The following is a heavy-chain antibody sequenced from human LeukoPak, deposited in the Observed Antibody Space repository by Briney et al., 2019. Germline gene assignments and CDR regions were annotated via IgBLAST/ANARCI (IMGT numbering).Heavy chain of an antibody. CDR1: GGSFSGYY. CDR3: ARQGRRDGYNSIDY. V-gene: IGHV4-34*01. D-gene: IGHD5-24*01. Sequence: SETLSLTCAVYGGSFSGYYWSWIRQPPGKGLEWIGSIYYSGSTYYNPSLKSRVTISVDTSKNQFSLKLSSVTAADTAVYYCARQGRRDGYNSIDYWGQGTLVTVSS. CDR2: IYYSGST. J-gene: IGHJ4*02.